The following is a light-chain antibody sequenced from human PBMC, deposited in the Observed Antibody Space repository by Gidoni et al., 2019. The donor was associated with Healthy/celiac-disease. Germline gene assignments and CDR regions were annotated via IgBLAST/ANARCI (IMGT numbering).Light chain of an antibody. CDR2: KDS. J-gene: IGLJ2*01. CDR1: ALPKKY. CDR3: QSADSSGGGV. Sequence: SYELTQPPSVAVYPGQTARITCSGDALPKKYAYGYQQKPGQAPVLVIYKDSERPSGIPERFSGSSSGTTVTLTISGVQAEDEADYYCQSADSSGGGVFGGGTKLTVL. V-gene: IGLV3-25*03.